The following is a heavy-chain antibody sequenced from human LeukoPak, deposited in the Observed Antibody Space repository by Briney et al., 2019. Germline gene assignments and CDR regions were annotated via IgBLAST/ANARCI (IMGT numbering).Heavy chain of an antibody. Sequence: GGSLRLSCAASGFTFSSYSMNWVRQAPGKGLEWVSYISSSGATIYYADAVKGRFTISRDNAKNSLYLQMNSLRAEDTAVYYCTRDAGTRLKYSFGYGDYWGQGALVTVSS. D-gene: IGHD5-18*01. CDR2: ISSSGATI. J-gene: IGHJ4*02. CDR1: GFTFSSYS. CDR3: TRDAGTRLKYSFGYGDY. V-gene: IGHV3-48*04.